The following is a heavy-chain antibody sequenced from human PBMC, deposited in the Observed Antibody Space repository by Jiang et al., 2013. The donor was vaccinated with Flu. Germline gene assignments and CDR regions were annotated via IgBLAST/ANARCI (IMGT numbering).Heavy chain of an antibody. J-gene: IGHJ4*02. Sequence: CVISGDSVSSISAAWNWIRQSPSRGLEWLGRTYFRSKWYNDYALSVKSRIIINPDTSKNQFSLQLNSVTPEDAAVYYCARDRVELAGSGVDYWGQGTLVTVSS. CDR2: TYFRSKWYN. D-gene: IGHD6-19*01. V-gene: IGHV6-1*01. CDR3: ARDRVELAGSGVDY. CDR1: GDSVSSISAA.